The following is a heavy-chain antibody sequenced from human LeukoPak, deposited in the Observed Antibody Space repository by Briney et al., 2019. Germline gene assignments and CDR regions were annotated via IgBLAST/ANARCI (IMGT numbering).Heavy chain of an antibody. D-gene: IGHD6-19*01. J-gene: IGHJ4*02. CDR1: GGSISNYW. Sequence: SETLSLACIVSGGSISNYWWSWIRQPPGKGLEWIGYVFDSGGTNYNPSLKSRVTISVDTSKNQVSLKLRSVTAADTAVYYCARDRGSSGYYGVDYWGQGTLVTVSS. CDR3: ARDRGSSGYYGVDY. CDR2: VFDSGGT. V-gene: IGHV4-59*01.